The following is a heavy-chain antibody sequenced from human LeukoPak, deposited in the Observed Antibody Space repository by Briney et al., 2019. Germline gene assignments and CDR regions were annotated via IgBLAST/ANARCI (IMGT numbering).Heavy chain of an antibody. CDR3: ARLTVFRVVNYAFDI. CDR1: GGSIRSSRYY. D-gene: IGHD3-3*01. J-gene: IGHJ3*02. V-gene: IGHV4-39*01. Sequence: SETLSLTCIVSGGSIRSSRYYWGWIRQPPGKGLEWIGNIYYSGNTYYSPSLKSRVTISGDTSKNQFSLRLSSVTAADTAVYYCARLTVFRVVNYAFDIWGQGTMVTVSS. CDR2: IYYSGNT.